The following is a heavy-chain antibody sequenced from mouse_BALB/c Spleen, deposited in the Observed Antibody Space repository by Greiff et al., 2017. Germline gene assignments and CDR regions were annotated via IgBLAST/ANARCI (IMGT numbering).Heavy chain of an antibody. Sequence: EVKLVESGGGLVKPGGSLKLSCAASGFAFSSYDMSWVRQTPEKRLEWVAYISSGGGSTYYPDTVKGRFTISRDNAKNTLYLQMSSLKSEDTAMYYCTRDSYGHFDYWGQGTTLTVSS. CDR1: GFAFSSYD. CDR3: TRDSYGHFDY. J-gene: IGHJ2*01. CDR2: ISSGGGST. D-gene: IGHD1-1*02. V-gene: IGHV5-12-1*01.